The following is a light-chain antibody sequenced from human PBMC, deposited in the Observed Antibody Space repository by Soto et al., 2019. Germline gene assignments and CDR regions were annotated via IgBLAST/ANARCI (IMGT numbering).Light chain of an antibody. CDR2: GAS. V-gene: IGKV3-15*01. CDR1: QSISNN. Sequence: EIVMTQSPATLSVSPGERATLSCRASQSISNNLAWYQQEPGQAPRLLIYGASPRATGIPARFSGSGSGTEFTLTISSLQSEDFAVYYCQQYNNWPRTFGQGTKVEIK. J-gene: IGKJ1*01. CDR3: QQYNNWPRT.